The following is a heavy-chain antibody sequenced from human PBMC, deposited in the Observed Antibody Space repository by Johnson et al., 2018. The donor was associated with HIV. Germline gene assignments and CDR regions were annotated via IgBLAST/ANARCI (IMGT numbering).Heavy chain of an antibody. CDR1: GFTFSSYA. D-gene: IGHD3-16*01. J-gene: IGHJ3*02. CDR2: ISYDGINK. CDR3: GKELCGGVMVVGAFDI. Sequence: QVQLVESGGGLVQPGGSLRLSCAASGFTFSSYAMSWVRQAPGKGLEWVAVISYDGINKYYADSVKGRFTISRDNSKKTLYLQMKSLRAEDTAGYYCGKELCGGVMVVGAFDIWGQGAMVTVSS. V-gene: IGHV3-30-3*01.